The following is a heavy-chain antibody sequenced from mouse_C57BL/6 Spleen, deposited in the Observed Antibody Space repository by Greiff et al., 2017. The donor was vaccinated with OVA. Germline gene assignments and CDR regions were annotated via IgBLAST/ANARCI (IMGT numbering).Heavy chain of an antibody. CDR1: GYSFTGYY. CDR3: ARSTLDYAMDY. Sequence: VHVKQSGPELVKPGASVKISCKASGYSFTGYYMNWVKQSPEKSLEWIGEINPSTGGTTYNQKFKAKATLTVDKSSSTAYMQLKSLTSEDSAVYYCARSTLDYAMDYWGQGTSVTVSS. CDR2: INPSTGGT. D-gene: IGHD1-2*01. V-gene: IGHV1-42*01. J-gene: IGHJ4*01.